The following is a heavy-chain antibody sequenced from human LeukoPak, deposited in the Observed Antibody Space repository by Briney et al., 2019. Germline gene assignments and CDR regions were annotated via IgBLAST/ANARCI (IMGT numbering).Heavy chain of an antibody. J-gene: IGHJ4*02. D-gene: IGHD6-19*01. V-gene: IGHV4-39*01. Sequence: SETLSLTCTVSGGSISSSSYYWGWIRQPPGKGLEWIGSIYYSGSTYYNPSLKSRVTISVDTSKNQFSLKLSSVTAADTAVYYCARQLEYSSGWFDYWGQETLVTVSS. CDR2: IYYSGST. CDR1: GGSISSSSYY. CDR3: ARQLEYSSGWFDY.